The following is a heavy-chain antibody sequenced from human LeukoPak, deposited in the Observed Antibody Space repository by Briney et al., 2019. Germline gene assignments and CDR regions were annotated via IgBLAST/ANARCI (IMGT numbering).Heavy chain of an antibody. CDR1: GFTFNSYA. D-gene: IGHD3-10*01. CDR3: AKGSWFGASPSIRDYFDF. J-gene: IGHJ4*02. CDR2: LSSSGGST. Sequence: AGESLRLSCAASGFTFNSYAMHWVRQPPGKGPEWVSVLSSSGGSTYYADSVKGRFTISRDNSKNTLYLQMNSLRVEDTAVYYCAKGSWFGASPSIRDYFDFWGQGILVTVSS. V-gene: IGHV3-23*01.